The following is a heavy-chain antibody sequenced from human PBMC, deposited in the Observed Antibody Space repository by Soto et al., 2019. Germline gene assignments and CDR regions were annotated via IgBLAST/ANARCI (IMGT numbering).Heavy chain of an antibody. Sequence: GGSLRLSCAASGFTFSSYAMSRVRQAPGKGLEWVSAISGSGGSTYYADSVKGRFTISRDNSKNTLYLQMNSLRAEDTAVYYCAKDQVTIFGVVIIPNFDYWGQGTLVTVSS. J-gene: IGHJ4*02. D-gene: IGHD3-3*01. CDR2: ISGSGGST. CDR3: AKDQVTIFGVVIIPNFDY. V-gene: IGHV3-23*01. CDR1: GFTFSSYA.